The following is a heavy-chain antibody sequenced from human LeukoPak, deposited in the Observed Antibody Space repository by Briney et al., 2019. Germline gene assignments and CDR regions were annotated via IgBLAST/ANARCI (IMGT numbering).Heavy chain of an antibody. Sequence: GGSLRLSCAASGFTFSRYNMNWVRQAPGKGLEWISYISSSSSIVYYGDSVKGRFAISRDNAKNSLYLQMNSLRAEDTAVYYCARDGDSPGYEGRDSDYWGQGTLVSVSS. V-gene: IGHV3-48*01. CDR3: ARDGDSPGYEGRDSDY. J-gene: IGHJ4*02. CDR1: GFTFSRYN. CDR2: ISSSSSIV. D-gene: IGHD3-9*01.